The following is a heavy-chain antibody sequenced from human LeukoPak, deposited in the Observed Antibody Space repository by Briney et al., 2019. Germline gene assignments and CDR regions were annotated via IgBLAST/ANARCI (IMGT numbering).Heavy chain of an antibody. CDR2: INAGNGNT. V-gene: IGHV1-3*01. CDR1: GYTFTSYA. D-gene: IGHD4-17*01. CDR3: ARDSYGDYPANWFDP. Sequence: ASVKVSCKASGYTFTSYAMHWVRQAPGQRLEWMGWINAGNGNTKYSQKFQGRVTITRDTSASTAYMELRSLRSDDTAVYYCARDSYGDYPANWFDPWGQGTLVTVSS. J-gene: IGHJ5*02.